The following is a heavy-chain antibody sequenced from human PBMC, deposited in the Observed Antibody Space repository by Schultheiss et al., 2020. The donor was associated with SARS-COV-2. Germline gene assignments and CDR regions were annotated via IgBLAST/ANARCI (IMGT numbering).Heavy chain of an antibody. Sequence: GGSLRLSCAASGFTFSSYSMNWVRQAPGKGLEWVSVIYSGGSTYYADSVKGRFTISRDNAKNSLYLQMNSLRAEDTAVYYCAKDGLSIAARTGDYWGQGTLVTVSS. D-gene: IGHD6-6*01. J-gene: IGHJ4*02. CDR2: IYSGGST. CDR1: GFTFSSYS. CDR3: AKDGLSIAARTGDY. V-gene: IGHV3-66*01.